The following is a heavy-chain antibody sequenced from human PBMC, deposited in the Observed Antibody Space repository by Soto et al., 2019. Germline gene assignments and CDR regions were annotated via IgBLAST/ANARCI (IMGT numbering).Heavy chain of an antibody. Sequence: QVQLVQSGAEVKKPGASVKVSCKASGYTFTGYYMHWVRQAPGQGLEWMGWINPNRGGTNYAQKFQGWVTMTRDTSSSTAYMELSRLRSDDTAVYYCSRYLKYYYDSSGYYYVKSYYYYGMDVWGQGTTVTVSS. J-gene: IGHJ6*02. CDR1: GYTFTGYY. CDR3: SRYLKYYYDSSGYYYVKSYYYYGMDV. CDR2: INPNRGGT. D-gene: IGHD3-22*01. V-gene: IGHV1-2*04.